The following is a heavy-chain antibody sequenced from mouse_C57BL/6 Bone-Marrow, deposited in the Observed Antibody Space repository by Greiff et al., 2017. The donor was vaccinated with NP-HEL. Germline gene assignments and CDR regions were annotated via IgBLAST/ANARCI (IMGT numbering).Heavy chain of an antibody. CDR2: IYPGSGST. CDR1: GYTFTSYW. CDR3: ARYYLEYFDV. Sequence: QVQLQQSGAELVKPGASVKMSCKASGYTFTSYWITWVKQRPGQGLEWIGDIYPGSGSTNYNEKFKSKATLTVDTSSSTAYMQLSSLTSEDSAVYYCARYYLEYFDVWGTGTTVTVSS. J-gene: IGHJ1*03. D-gene: IGHD1-1*01. V-gene: IGHV1-55*01.